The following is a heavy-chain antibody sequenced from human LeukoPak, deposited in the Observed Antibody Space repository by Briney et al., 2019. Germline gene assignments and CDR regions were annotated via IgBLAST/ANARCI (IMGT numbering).Heavy chain of an antibody. J-gene: IGHJ6*03. Sequence: GGSLRLSCAASGFTFNSYAMSWVRQAPGKGLEWVSGISGSGVSTYYADSVKGRFTISRDNSKNTLYLQMNSLRAEDAAVYYCAKPGSSDIVVVPAAIPYYYYYYYMDVWGKGTTVTVSS. CDR1: GFTFNSYA. V-gene: IGHV3-23*01. CDR3: AKPGSSDIVVVPAAIPYYYYYYYMDV. CDR2: ISGSGVST. D-gene: IGHD2-2*01.